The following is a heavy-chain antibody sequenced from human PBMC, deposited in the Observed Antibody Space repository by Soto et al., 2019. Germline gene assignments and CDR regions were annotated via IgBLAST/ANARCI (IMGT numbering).Heavy chain of an antibody. CDR2: ISSSSSYI. J-gene: IGHJ6*03. Sequence: GGSLRLSCAASGFTFSSYSMNWVRQAPGKGLEWVSSISSSSSYIYYADSVKGRFTISRDNAKNSLYLQMNSLRAEDTAVYYCARDQSDYYYMDVWGKGTTVTVSS. V-gene: IGHV3-21*01. CDR3: ARDQSDYYYMDV. CDR1: GFTFSSYS.